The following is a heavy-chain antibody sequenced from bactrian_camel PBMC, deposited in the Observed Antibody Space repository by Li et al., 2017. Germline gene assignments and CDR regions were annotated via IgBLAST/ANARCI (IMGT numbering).Heavy chain of an antibody. V-gene: IGHV3S53*01. Sequence: HVQLVESGGGSVEAGGSLTLPCAAAGYSLNTYCMGWFRQSPGKEREGVAVIDRDGTTAYADSVKGRFTISKDKDHVKNTLFLEMTNLKADDTAMYYCTADTVKASLATIAQFAAYEGHGTQVTVS. D-gene: IGHD4*01. CDR2: IDRDGTT. J-gene: IGHJ4*01. CDR1: GYSLNTYC.